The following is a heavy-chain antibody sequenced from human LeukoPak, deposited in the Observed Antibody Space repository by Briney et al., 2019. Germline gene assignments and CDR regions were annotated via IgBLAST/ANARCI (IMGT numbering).Heavy chain of an antibody. CDR1: GFTFSNYA. CDR2: ISYDDTNK. Sequence: GGSLRLSCAASGFTFSNYALHWVRQAPGKGLEWVAVISYDDTNKYYVDSVKGRFTISRDNSKNTLYLQMKNLRAEDTAVYYCAKDGAWLRFDDWGQGILVSVSS. D-gene: IGHD5-12*01. V-gene: IGHV3-30*04. J-gene: IGHJ4*02. CDR3: AKDGAWLRFDD.